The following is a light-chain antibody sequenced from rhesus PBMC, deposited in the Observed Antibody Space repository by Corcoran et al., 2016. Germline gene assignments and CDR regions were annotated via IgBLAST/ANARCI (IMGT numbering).Light chain of an antibody. CDR2: FAS. Sequence: DIVMTQTPLSLPVTPGEPASISCRSSQSLLHSNGYTSLSWYLQKPGQSPQLRMSFASYRAFGVPDRFSGRCAGTDLTLGISRVEAGDSGVYYGMQGTQLPYSFGQGTKVEIK. CDR1: QSLLHSNGYTS. CDR3: MQGTQLPYS. V-gene: IGKV2-91*01. J-gene: IGKJ2*01.